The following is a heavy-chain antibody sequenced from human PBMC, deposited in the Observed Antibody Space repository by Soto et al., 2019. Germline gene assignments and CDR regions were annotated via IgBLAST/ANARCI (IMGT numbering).Heavy chain of an antibody. Sequence: SGPTLVNPTQTLTLTCTFSGFSLKSGGAGVGWIRQPPGKALEWLALIYWDEDKRYSPSLKSRLTITKDTSKNQVVLTMTNMDPVDTATYYCAHRGYGDYPRDNWFDPWGQGTLVTVSS. D-gene: IGHD4-17*01. V-gene: IGHV2-5*02. CDR1: GFSLKSGGAG. J-gene: IGHJ5*02. CDR2: IYWDEDK. CDR3: AHRGYGDYPRDNWFDP.